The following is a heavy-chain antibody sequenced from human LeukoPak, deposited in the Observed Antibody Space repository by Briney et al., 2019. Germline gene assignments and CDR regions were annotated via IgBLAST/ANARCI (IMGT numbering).Heavy chain of an antibody. D-gene: IGHD3-22*01. CDR2: ISGSGGST. CDR1: GFTFSSYA. Sequence: GGSLRLSCAASGFTFSSYAMSWVRQAPGRGLEWVSAISGSGGSTYYADSVKGRFTISRDNSKNTLYLQMNSLRAEDTAVYYCAKDPAAYDSSAGKGYWGQGTLVTVSS. J-gene: IGHJ4*02. V-gene: IGHV3-23*01. CDR3: AKDPAAYDSSAGKGY.